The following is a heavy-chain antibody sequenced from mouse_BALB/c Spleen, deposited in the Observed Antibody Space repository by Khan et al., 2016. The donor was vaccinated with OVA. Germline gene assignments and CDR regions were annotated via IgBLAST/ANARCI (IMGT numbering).Heavy chain of an antibody. CDR2: IDPFSGGT. CDR3: TRHGYVAWFTY. D-gene: IGHD2-2*01. CDR1: GYSFTTYY. Sequence: VHVKQSGPELMKPGASVKISCRASGYSFTTYYIHWMMQSHGKSLEWIGYIDPFSGGTTYNQKFKGKATLTVDKSSSTAYIHLSNLTSEDSAVYYWTRHGYVAWFTYWGQGTLVTVSA. J-gene: IGHJ3*01. V-gene: IGHV1S135*01.